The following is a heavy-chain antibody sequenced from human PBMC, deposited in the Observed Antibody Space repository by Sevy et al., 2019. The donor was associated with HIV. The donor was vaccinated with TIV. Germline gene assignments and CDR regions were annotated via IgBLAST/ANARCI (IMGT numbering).Heavy chain of an antibody. CDR2: IIPIFGTA. Sequence: ASVKVSCKASGGTFSSYAISWVRQAPGQGLEWMGGIIPIFGTANYAQKFQGRVTITADKSTSTAYMELSSLRSEDTAVYYCARGIYGDYVFDYWAREPWSPSPQ. D-gene: IGHD4-17*01. CDR1: GGTFSSYA. J-gene: IGHJ4*02. V-gene: IGHV1-69*06. CDR3: ARGIYGDYVFDY.